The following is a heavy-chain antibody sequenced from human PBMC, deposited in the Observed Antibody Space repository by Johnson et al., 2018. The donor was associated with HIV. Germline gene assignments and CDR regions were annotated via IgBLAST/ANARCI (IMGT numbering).Heavy chain of an antibody. CDR1: GFTFSRLV. J-gene: IGHJ3*02. CDR3: VRPAAAGRDDALDI. D-gene: IGHD6-13*01. V-gene: IGHV3-30*04. Sequence: QVQLVESGGGVVQPGRSLRLSCAASGFTFSRLVMDWVRQAPGKGLEWVALISYDGSYKYYADSVKGRFSISRDNSKNTLYLQMNSLRAEDTAVYYCVRPAAAGRDDALDIWGQGTMVTVSS. CDR2: ISYDGSYK.